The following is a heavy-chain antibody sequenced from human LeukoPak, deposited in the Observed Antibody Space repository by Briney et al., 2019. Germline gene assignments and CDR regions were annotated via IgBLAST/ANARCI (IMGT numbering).Heavy chain of an antibody. J-gene: IGHJ6*03. CDR3: AHSSTRGSYYYYYMDV. D-gene: IGHD2-2*01. CDR2: IIPIFGTA. Sequence: ASVKVSCKASGGTFSSYAISWVRQAPGQGLEWMGGIIPIFGTANYAQKFQGRVTITTDESTSTAYMELSSLRSEDTAVYYCAHSSTRGSYYYYYMDVWGKGTTVTVS. V-gene: IGHV1-69*05. CDR1: GGTFSSYA.